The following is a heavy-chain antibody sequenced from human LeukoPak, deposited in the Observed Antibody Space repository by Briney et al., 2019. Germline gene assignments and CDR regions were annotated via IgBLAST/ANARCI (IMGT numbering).Heavy chain of an antibody. V-gene: IGHV1-46*01. CDR3: ARGSEDFDY. D-gene: IGHD3-3*01. CDR2: INPSGGST. Sequence: ASVKVSSTASGHMFTGYYMYWVRQAPRQGLEWMGIINPSGGSTSYAQKFQGRVTMTRDTSTSTVYMELSSLRAEDTAVYYCARGSEDFDYWGEGTLVTVSS. CDR1: GHMFTGYY. J-gene: IGHJ4*02.